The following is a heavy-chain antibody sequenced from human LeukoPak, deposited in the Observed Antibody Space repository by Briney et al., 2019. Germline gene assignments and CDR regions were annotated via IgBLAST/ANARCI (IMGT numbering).Heavy chain of an antibody. Sequence: QAGGSLRLSCATSGFTFSSYAMSWVRQAPGQGLDWVSAISGSGGSTYYADSVKGRFTISRDNSKNTLYLQMNSLRAEDTAVYYCAKDYGYYDSSGYSYYFDYWGQGTLVTVSS. J-gene: IGHJ4*02. CDR1: GFTFSSYA. V-gene: IGHV3-23*01. CDR2: ISGSGGST. CDR3: AKDYGYYDSSGYSYYFDY. D-gene: IGHD3-22*01.